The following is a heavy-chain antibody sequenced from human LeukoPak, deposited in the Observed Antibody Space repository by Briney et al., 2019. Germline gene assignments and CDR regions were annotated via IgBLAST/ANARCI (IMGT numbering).Heavy chain of an antibody. CDR2: IYHSGST. Sequence: SETLSLTCAVSGGSISSSNWWSWVRQPPGKGLEWIGEIYHSGSTNYNPSLKSRVTISVDKSKNQFSLKLSSVTAADTAVYYCARGVADSSSWYSYYYYMDVWGKGTTVTVSS. V-gene: IGHV4-4*02. J-gene: IGHJ6*03. CDR3: ARGVADSSSWYSYYYYMDV. CDR1: GGSISSSNW. D-gene: IGHD6-13*01.